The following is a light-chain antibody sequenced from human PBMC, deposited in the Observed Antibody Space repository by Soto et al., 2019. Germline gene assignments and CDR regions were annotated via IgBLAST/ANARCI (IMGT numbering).Light chain of an antibody. CDR3: QQYGSSPLGT. J-gene: IGKJ1*01. CDR2: GAS. Sequence: VLTQSPDNLSLSPGARATLSCRASQSISSNYLAWYQQKPGQAPSLLIYGASRRATGIPDRFSGSGSGTGFTLTISRLEPEDFAVYYCQQYGSSPLGTFGQGTKVEIK. CDR1: QSISSNY. V-gene: IGKV3-20*01.